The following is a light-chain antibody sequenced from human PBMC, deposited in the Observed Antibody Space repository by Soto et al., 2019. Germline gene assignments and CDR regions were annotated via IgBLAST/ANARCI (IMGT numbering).Light chain of an antibody. J-gene: IGKJ4*01. CDR1: QGISNY. V-gene: IGKV1-27*01. Sequence: DVQMTQSPSSQSATVGDRVTITCRASQGISNYVAWYQQKAGKVPKLLIYAASTLQSGVPSRFSGGGSGTDFTLTISSLQPEDVATYYCQKYSSAPLTFGGGTKVDIK. CDR2: AAS. CDR3: QKYSSAPLT.